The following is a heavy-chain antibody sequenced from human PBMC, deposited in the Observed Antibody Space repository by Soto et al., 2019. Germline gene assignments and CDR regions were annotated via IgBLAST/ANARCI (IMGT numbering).Heavy chain of an antibody. CDR2: IYRSGST. Sequence: QVQMQESGPGLVKPSETLSLTCTVSGDSVRNQYWSWIRRPPGRGLEWIGYIYRSGSTKYNPSLKSRLTISVDTSKNKFSLKLSSVTAADTAVYYCARTLDYGHMDVWGKGTTVTVSS. V-gene: IGHV4-4*09. CDR1: GDSVRNQY. CDR3: ARTLDYGHMDV. J-gene: IGHJ6*03. D-gene: IGHD3-16*01.